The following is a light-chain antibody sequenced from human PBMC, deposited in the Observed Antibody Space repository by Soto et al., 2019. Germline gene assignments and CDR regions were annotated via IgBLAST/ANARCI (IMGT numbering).Light chain of an antibody. V-gene: IGKV3-20*01. CDR3: QQYGSSPPYT. J-gene: IGKJ2*01. CDR1: QSVSSNY. Sequence: EIVLTQSPGTLSLSSGEGATLSCRASQSVSSNYLAWYQQKPGQAPRLLIFGASNRASDIPDRFSGSGSGTDFTLTISRLEPEDFAVYYCQQYGSSPPYTFGQGTKLEIK. CDR2: GAS.